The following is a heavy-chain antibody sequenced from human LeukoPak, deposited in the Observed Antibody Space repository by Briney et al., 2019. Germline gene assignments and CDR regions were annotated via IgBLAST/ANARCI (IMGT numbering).Heavy chain of an antibody. CDR2: ISSSGSTI. J-gene: IGHJ4*02. D-gene: IGHD1-26*01. V-gene: IGHV3-48*03. CDR3: ARYRIVGAYFDY. Sequence: GGSLRLSCAASGFTFSSYEMNLVRQAPGKGLEWVSYISSSGSTIYYADSVKGRFNISRDNAKNSLYLQMNSLRAEDTAVYYCARYRIVGAYFDYWGQGTLVTVSS. CDR1: GFTFSSYE.